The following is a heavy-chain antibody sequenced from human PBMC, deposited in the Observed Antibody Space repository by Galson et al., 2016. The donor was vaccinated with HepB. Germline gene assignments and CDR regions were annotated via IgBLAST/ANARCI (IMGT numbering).Heavy chain of an antibody. V-gene: IGHV3-30*18. CDR1: GFTFSSYG. CDR2: ISHDGNNK. D-gene: IGHD2-2*01. Sequence: SLRLSCAASGFTFSSYGIHWVRQAPGKGLEWVAVISHDGNNKFYADSVKGRFTISRDNSKNTLFLQLNSLRAEETAVYYCAKDPYAVVSRPEYFQHWGQGNLVTVSS. J-gene: IGHJ1*01. CDR3: AKDPYAVVSRPEYFQH.